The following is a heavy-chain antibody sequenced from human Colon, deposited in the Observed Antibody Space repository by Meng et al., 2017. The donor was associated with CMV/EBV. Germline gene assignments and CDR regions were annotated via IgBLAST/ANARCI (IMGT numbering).Heavy chain of an antibody. J-gene: IGHJ4*02. Sequence: SCEGSGFIFSAYAMHWVRQAPGKGLEWLAVKSFDGSIEYHADSVKGRFIISRDNSKNSVYLQMNSLRSGDTAVYYCARDRLGGIDYWGLGTLVTVSS. CDR1: GFIFSAYA. CDR2: KSFDGSIE. D-gene: IGHD3-16*01. V-gene: IGHV3-30-3*01. CDR3: ARDRLGGIDY.